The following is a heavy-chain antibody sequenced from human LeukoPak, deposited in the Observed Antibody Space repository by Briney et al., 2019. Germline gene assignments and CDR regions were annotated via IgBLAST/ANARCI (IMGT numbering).Heavy chain of an antibody. Sequence: GGSLRLSCAASGFTFSSYGMHRVRQAPGKGLEWVAVIWYDGCNKYYADSVKGRFTIPRDNSKNTLYLQMNSLRAEDTAVYYCAREYGSGLEGPDYWGQGTLVTVSS. CDR2: IWYDGCNK. J-gene: IGHJ4*02. V-gene: IGHV3-33*01. D-gene: IGHD3-10*01. CDR3: AREYGSGLEGPDY. CDR1: GFTFSSYG.